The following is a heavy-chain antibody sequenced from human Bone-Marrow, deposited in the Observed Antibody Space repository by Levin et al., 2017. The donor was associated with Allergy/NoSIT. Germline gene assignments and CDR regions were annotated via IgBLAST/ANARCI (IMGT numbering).Heavy chain of an antibody. CDR3: ARDRYSGVAGSDWKHPREY. D-gene: IGHD6-19*01. Sequence: GGSLRLSCAASGFTFSDFGIHWVRQAPGKGLEWVAVIWYDGSNKYYTDSLNGRFTISRDNSKNTLYLQMDSLRAEDTAVYYCARDRYSGVAGSDWKHPREYWGQGARVTVSS. V-gene: IGHV3-33*01. CDR2: IWYDGSNK. J-gene: IGHJ4*02. CDR1: GFTFSDFG.